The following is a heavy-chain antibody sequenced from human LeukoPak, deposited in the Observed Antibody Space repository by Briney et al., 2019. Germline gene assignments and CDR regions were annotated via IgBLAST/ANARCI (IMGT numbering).Heavy chain of an antibody. CDR2: IYTSGST. Sequence: SQTLSLTCTVSGGSISSGSYYWSWIRQPAGKGLEWIGRIYTSGSTIYNPSLKSRVTISVDTSKNQFSLKLSSVTAADTAVYYCASLEDYDSNAFDIWGQGTMVTVSS. J-gene: IGHJ3*02. CDR1: GGSISSGSYY. V-gene: IGHV4-61*02. CDR3: ASLEDYDSNAFDI. D-gene: IGHD3-22*01.